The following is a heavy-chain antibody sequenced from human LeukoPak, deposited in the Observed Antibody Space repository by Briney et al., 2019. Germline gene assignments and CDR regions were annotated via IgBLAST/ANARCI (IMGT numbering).Heavy chain of an antibody. J-gene: IGHJ4*02. CDR1: GYTFTSYY. CDR3: ARDGDYYDSSGYTDY. Sequence: ASVKVSCKASGYTFTSYYMHWVRQAPGRGLEWMGIINPSGGSTSYAQKFQGRVTMTRDMSTSTVYMELSSLRSEDTAVYYCARDGDYYDSSGYTDYWGQGTLVTVSS. V-gene: IGHV1-46*01. D-gene: IGHD3-22*01. CDR2: INPSGGST.